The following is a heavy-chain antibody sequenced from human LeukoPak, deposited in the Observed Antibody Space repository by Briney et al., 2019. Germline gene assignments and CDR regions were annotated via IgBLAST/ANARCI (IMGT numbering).Heavy chain of an antibody. D-gene: IGHD4-23*01. CDR2: IYPGDSDT. J-gene: IGHJ4*02. CDR1: GYSFTSYW. Sequence: GESLKISCKGSGYSFTSYWIGWVRRMPGKGLEWMGIIYPGDSDTRYSPSFQAQVTISADKSLSTAYLQWNSLKASDTGMYYCMRQDGNSAYYFDSWGQGSLVTVSS. CDR3: MRQDGNSAYYFDS. V-gene: IGHV5-51*01.